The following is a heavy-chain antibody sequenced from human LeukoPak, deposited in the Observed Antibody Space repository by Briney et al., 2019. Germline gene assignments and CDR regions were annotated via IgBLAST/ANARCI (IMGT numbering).Heavy chain of an antibody. V-gene: IGHV1-18*01. Sequence: ASVKVSCKASGYTFTSFGISWVRQAPGQGLEWMGWISAYNGNTNYVQKFRGRVTMTTDTSTSTAYMELRSLRSDDTAVFYCVRDLGVDTSMIFFDYWGQGTLVIVSS. CDR2: ISAYNGNT. J-gene: IGHJ4*02. D-gene: IGHD5-18*01. CDR3: VRDLGVDTSMIFFDY. CDR1: GYTFTSFG.